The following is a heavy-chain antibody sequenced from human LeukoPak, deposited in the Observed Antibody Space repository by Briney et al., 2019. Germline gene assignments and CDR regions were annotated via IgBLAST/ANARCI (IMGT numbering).Heavy chain of an antibody. D-gene: IGHD3-10*01. CDR3: ARDHIAMLRGVAAQDC. CDR2: ISSDDSNK. CDR1: GFTFSNYA. Sequence: PGRSLRLSCAASGFTFSNYAMHWVRQAPGKGLEWVAIISSDDSNKYYADSVKGRFTISRDNSKNTLYLQMNSLRAEDTAVYYCARDHIAMLRGVAAQDCWGQGTLVTVSS. J-gene: IGHJ4*02. V-gene: IGHV3-30-3*01.